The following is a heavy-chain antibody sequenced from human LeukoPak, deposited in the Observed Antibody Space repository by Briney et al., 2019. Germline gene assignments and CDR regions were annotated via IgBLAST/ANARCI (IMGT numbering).Heavy chain of an antibody. J-gene: IGHJ6*03. D-gene: IGHD1-26*01. CDR3: ARDPYSGSYGDSYYYYMDV. CDR2: ISYDGSNK. V-gene: IGHV3-30*04. Sequence: GGSLRLSCAASGFTFSSYAMHWVRQAPGKGLEWVAVISYDGSNKYYADSVKGRLTISRDNVKNSLYLQMNSLRAEDTAVYYCARDPYSGSYGDSYYYYMDVWGKGTTVTISS. CDR1: GFTFSSYA.